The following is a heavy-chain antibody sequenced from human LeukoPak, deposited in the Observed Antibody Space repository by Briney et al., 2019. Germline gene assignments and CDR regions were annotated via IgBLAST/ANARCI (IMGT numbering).Heavy chain of an antibody. CDR2: IIPILDIA. CDR1: GGTFSSYA. J-gene: IGHJ5*02. CDR3: ARVFDVVDPKNWFDP. V-gene: IGHV1-69*04. Sequence: ASVTVSCTASGGTFSSYAISWVRQAPGQGLEWMGRIIPILDIANYALKFQGRVTIIADKSTSTAYMELSSLRSEDTAVYYCARVFDVVDPKNWFDPWGQGTLVTVSS. D-gene: IGHD2-15*01.